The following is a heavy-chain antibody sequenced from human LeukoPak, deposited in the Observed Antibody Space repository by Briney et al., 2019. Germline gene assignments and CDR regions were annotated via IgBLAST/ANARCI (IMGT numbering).Heavy chain of an antibody. V-gene: IGHV1-8*01. D-gene: IGHD3-22*01. Sequence: GASVKVSCKASGYTFTSYDINWVRQATRQGLEWMGWMNPNSGNTGYAQKFQGRVTMTRNTSISTAYMELSSLRSEDTAVYYCARARGGSGSGYYYVRYWGQGTLVTVSS. CDR3: ARARGGSGSGYYYVRY. CDR1: GYTFTSYD. CDR2: MNPNSGNT. J-gene: IGHJ4*02.